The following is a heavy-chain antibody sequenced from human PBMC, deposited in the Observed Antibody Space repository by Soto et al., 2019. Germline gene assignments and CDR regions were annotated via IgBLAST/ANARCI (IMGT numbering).Heavy chain of an antibody. V-gene: IGHV3-53*01. CDR3: ATERGPTYYFDY. Sequence: SGGSLRLSCAASGFTVSSKYMSWVRQAPGKGLEWVSVIYSDGSTYYADSVKGRFTISRDNSKNTLYPQMNSLRAEDTAVYYCATERGPTYYFDYWGQGTLVTVSS. CDR2: IYSDGST. J-gene: IGHJ4*02. D-gene: IGHD2-21*01. CDR1: GFTVSSKY.